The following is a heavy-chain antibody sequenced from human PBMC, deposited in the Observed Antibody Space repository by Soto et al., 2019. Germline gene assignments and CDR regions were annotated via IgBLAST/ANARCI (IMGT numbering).Heavy chain of an antibody. CDR3: AKGGRQWLVTSDFNY. Sequence: VQLVESGGGVVQPGRSLRLSCAASGFTFSDYAMHWVRQAPGKGLGWVAVVSHDGRNTHYADSVKGRFTISRDSFKNTVSLEMTSLRVEDRAVYYCAKGGRQWLVTSDFNYWGQGARVTVSS. CDR1: GFTFSDYA. D-gene: IGHD6-19*01. CDR2: VSHDGRNT. J-gene: IGHJ4*02. V-gene: IGHV3-30*18.